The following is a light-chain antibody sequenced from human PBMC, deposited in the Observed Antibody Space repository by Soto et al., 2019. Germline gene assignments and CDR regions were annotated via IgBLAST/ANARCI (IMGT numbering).Light chain of an antibody. J-gene: IGLJ1*01. CDR3: TSFPGTTTSYV. CDR1: SSDVGRYNY. V-gene: IGLV2-14*01. Sequence: QSVLTQPASVSGSPGQSITISCTGTSSDVGRYNYVSWYQQYPGKAPKLIIYEVSDRPSGVSDRFSGSKSDNTASLTISGLQAEDEADYLCTSFPGTTTSYVFGTGTKVTVL. CDR2: EVS.